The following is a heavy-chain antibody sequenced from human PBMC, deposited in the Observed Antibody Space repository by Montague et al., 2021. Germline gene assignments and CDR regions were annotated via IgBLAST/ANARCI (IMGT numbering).Heavy chain of an antibody. CDR1: SGSIFHAH. CDR3: AEQDYFVSGTSYKGFDP. V-gene: IGHV4-59*08. Sequence: SETLSLTCTVSSGSIFHAHWSWVRQPPGKGLEWLGSMFYGGATSNNPSLKSRVTMSIDTSTNQFSLKLSFVTAADTAVYYRAEQDYFVSGTSYKGFDPWGQGILVTVSS. J-gene: IGHJ5*02. CDR2: MFYGGAT. D-gene: IGHD3-10*01.